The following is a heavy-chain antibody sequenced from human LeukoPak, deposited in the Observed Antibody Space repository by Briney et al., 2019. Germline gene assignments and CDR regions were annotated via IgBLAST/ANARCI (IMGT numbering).Heavy chain of an antibody. D-gene: IGHD2-2*01. CDR3: ARGLSKRYVVAP. J-gene: IGHJ5*02. V-gene: IGHV4-34*01. Sequence: PSETLSLTCAVYGGSFSGYYWSWIRQPPGKGLEWIGEINHSGSTNYNPSLKSRVPISVDTSKNQFSLKLSSVTAADTAVYYCARGLSKRYVVAPWSQGTLVTVSS. CDR2: INHSGST. CDR1: GGSFSGYY.